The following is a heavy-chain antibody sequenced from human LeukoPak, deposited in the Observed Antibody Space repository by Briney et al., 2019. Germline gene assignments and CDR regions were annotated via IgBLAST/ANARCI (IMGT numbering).Heavy chain of an antibody. D-gene: IGHD2-2*01. V-gene: IGHV1-3*01. Sequence: GASVKVSCKASGYTFTSYAMHWVRQAPGQRLEWMGWINAGNGNTKYSQKFQGRVTITRDTSASTAYMELSSLRSEDTAVYYCASYPLPAYCSSTSCAIGYWGQGTLVTVSS. CDR1: GYTFTSYA. J-gene: IGHJ4*02. CDR2: INAGNGNT. CDR3: ASYPLPAYCSSTSCAIGY.